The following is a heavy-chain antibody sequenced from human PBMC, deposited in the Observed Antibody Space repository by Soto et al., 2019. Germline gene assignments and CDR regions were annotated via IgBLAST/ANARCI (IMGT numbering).Heavy chain of an antibody. CDR1: GFNFDTNSMSRFT. V-gene: IGHV3-23*01. J-gene: IGHJ4*02. CDR3: GKDRGGFAGGWEYFDY. CDR2: ISGSGGKA. Sequence: GGSLRLSCPASGFNFDTNSMSRFTMSWVRQAPGKGLEWVSSISGSGGKAYYTESVRGRFIISRDNSKNMLYLEMNSLSAEDTAFYYCGKDRGGFAGGWEYFDYWGQGALVTVSS. D-gene: IGHD6-19*01.